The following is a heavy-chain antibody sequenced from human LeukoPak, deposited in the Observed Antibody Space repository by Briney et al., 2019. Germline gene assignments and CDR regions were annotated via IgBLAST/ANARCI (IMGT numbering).Heavy chain of an antibody. Sequence: ASVKVSCKASGYTFTGYYMHWVRQAPGQGLEWMGWINPNSGGTNYAQRFQGRVTMTRDTSISTAYMELSRLRSDDTAVYYCARAVDPWSYFDYWGQGTLVTASS. J-gene: IGHJ4*02. V-gene: IGHV1-2*02. CDR1: GYTFTGYY. CDR2: INPNSGGT. CDR3: ARAVDPWSYFDY. D-gene: IGHD4-23*01.